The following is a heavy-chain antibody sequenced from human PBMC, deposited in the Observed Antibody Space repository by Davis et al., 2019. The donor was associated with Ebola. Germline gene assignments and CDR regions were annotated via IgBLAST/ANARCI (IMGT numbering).Heavy chain of an antibody. CDR2: IKSKTDGGTT. CDR1: GFTFSNAW. J-gene: IGHJ4*02. Sequence: GESLKISCAASGFTFSNAWMSWVRQAPGKGLEWVGRIKSKTDGGTTDYAAPVKGRFTISRDDSKNTLYLQMNSLKTEDTAVYYCTTEQYYDFWSGYYTHPDYWGQGTLVTVSS. CDR3: TTEQYYDFWSGYYTHPDY. V-gene: IGHV3-15*01. D-gene: IGHD3-3*01.